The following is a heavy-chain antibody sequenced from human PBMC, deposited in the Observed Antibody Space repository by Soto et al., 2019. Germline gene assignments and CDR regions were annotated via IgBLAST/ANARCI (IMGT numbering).Heavy chain of an antibody. J-gene: IGHJ3*02. D-gene: IGHD5-12*01. CDR1: GYTFTSYG. Sequence: ASVKVSCKASGYTFTSYGIIWVRQAPGQGLEWMGWISAYNGNTNYAQKLQGRVTMTTDTSTSTAYMELRSLRSDDTAVYYCARGRIVATIDSANDAFDIWGQGTMVTVSS. V-gene: IGHV1-18*01. CDR2: ISAYNGNT. CDR3: ARGRIVATIDSANDAFDI.